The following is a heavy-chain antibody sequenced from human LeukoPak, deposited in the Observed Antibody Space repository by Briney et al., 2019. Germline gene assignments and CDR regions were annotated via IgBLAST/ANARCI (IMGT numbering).Heavy chain of an antibody. V-gene: IGHV1-18*01. Sequence: ASVKVSCKASSYTFTSYGISWVRQAPGQGLEWMGWISAYNGNTNYAQKLQGRVTMTTDTSTSTAYMELRSLRSDDTAVYYCARDVVGSSSGAGYFDYWGQGTLVTVSS. J-gene: IGHJ4*02. CDR2: ISAYNGNT. CDR1: SYTFTSYG. D-gene: IGHD6-6*01. CDR3: ARDVVGSSSGAGYFDY.